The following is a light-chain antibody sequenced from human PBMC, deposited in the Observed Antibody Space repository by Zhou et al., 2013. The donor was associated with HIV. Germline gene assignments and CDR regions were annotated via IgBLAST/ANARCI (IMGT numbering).Light chain of an antibody. V-gene: IGKV1-8*01. Sequence: IQMTQSPSTLSASVGDRVTITCRASQGISSYLAWYQQKPGKAPKLLIYAASTLQSGVPSRFSGSGSGTDFTLTISCLQSEDFATYYCQQYYSYPLTFGQGTRLEIK. J-gene: IGKJ5*01. CDR1: QGISSY. CDR2: AAS. CDR3: QQYYSYPLT.